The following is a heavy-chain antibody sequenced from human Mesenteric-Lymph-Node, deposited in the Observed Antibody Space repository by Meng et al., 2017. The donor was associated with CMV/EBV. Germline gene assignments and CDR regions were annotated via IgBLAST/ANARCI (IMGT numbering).Heavy chain of an antibody. J-gene: IGHJ4*02. CDR2: LRSDGSNQ. CDR1: GFTFDDYA. CDR3: AKDRSGWYYFDY. Sequence: GGSLRLSCAASGFTFDDYAMHWVRQAPGKGLEWVAFLRSDGSNQYYADSVKGRFTISRDNSKNTLYLQMNSLRAEDTAVYYCAKDRSGWYYFDYWGQGTLVTVSS. V-gene: IGHV3-30*02. D-gene: IGHD6-19*01.